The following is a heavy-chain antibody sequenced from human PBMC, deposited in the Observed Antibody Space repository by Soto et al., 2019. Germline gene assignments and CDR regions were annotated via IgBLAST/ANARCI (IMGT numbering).Heavy chain of an antibody. CDR3: ARGNRDV. D-gene: IGHD1-1*01. Sequence: GASVKVSCKFSGYTISLSGISWVRQAPGRGVEWVAVVSHVDDNKYYADSVRGRFTNSRDNSKKMLYLQMNCLRADDTAFYYCARGNRDVWRQGTTVTV. CDR1: GYTISLSG. V-gene: IGHV3-30*19. CDR2: VSHVDDNK. J-gene: IGHJ6*02.